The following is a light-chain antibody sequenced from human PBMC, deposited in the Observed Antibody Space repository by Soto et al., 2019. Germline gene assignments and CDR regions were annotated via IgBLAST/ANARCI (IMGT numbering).Light chain of an antibody. CDR1: QSVSSY. Sequence: EIVLTQSPAPLSLSPGERATLSCRASQSVSSYLAWYQQKPGQAPRLLIYGASTRATGIPARFSGTGSETDFTLTISGLQSEDAAVYFCQQYNNWPFSLGQGTRLEIK. V-gene: IGKV3-15*01. CDR3: QQYNNWPFS. CDR2: GAS. J-gene: IGKJ5*01.